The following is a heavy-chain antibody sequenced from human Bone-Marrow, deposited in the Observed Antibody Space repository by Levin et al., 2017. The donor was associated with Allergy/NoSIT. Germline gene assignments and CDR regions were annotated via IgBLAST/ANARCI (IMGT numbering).Heavy chain of an antibody. J-gene: IGHJ4*02. CDR1: GFRFSDYV. D-gene: IGHD2-21*01. Sequence: GESLKISCVASGFRFSDYVLNWVRQAPGKGLEWVSVISGSGENTYYADSVKGRFTISRDTSRNTLYLQMNSLSAEDPAIYYCVRTPGALVVTPYFDFWGQGTLVTVSS. V-gene: IGHV3-23*01. CDR3: VRTPGALVVTPYFDF. CDR2: ISGSGENT.